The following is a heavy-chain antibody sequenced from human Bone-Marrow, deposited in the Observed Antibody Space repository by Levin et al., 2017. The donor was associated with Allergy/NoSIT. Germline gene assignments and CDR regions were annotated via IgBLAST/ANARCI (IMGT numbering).Heavy chain of an antibody. V-gene: IGHV3-21*01. J-gene: IGHJ6*02. D-gene: IGHD3-10*01. CDR2: IRSRDTYI. Sequence: PSETLSLTCAASGFTFTDYTIHWVRQAPGKGLEWVSSIRSRDTYIHYADSVKGRFTISRDNAKQSVYLQMDSLRAEDTAVYYCTRVGRLGGMDVWGQGTTVTVSS. CDR3: TRVGRLGGMDV. CDR1: GFTFTDYT.